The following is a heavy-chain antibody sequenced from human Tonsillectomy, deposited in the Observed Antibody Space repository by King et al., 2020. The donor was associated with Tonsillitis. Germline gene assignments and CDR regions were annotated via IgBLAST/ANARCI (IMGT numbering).Heavy chain of an antibody. CDR2: IYPGDSDI. V-gene: IGHV5-51*01. CDR3: ARPLMFTRRSYYFDY. CDR1: GYSFTSYW. Sequence: QLVQSGAEVKKPGGSLKISCKGSGYSFTSYWIGWVRQMPGNGLEWMGLIYPGDSDIRYSPSFQGQVTISADKSISTAYPQWSSLRASDTAMYYCARPLMFTRRSYYFDYWGQGALVTVSA. D-gene: IGHD2-2*01. J-gene: IGHJ4*02.